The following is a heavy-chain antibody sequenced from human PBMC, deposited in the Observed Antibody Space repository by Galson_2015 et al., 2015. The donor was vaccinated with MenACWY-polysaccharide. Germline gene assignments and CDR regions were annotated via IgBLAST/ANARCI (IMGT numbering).Heavy chain of an antibody. J-gene: IGHJ4*02. D-gene: IGHD1-1*01. Sequence: SLRLSCAASGFTFSNYYMSWVRQAPGKELEWLGNIKQDGSDQYYVDSVRGRFTFSRDNALNSVYLQVDSLRAEDTAVYYCARDLHYNTLDYWGQGTLVAVSS. CDR1: GFTFSNYY. CDR3: ARDLHYNTLDY. CDR2: IKQDGSDQ. V-gene: IGHV3-7*01.